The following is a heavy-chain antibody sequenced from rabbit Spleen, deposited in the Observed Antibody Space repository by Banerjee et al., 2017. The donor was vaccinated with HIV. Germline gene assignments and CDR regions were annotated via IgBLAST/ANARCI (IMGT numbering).Heavy chain of an antibody. CDR3: SRDTATSFSTYGIDL. D-gene: IGHD1-1*01. CDR1: GFSFSSNDY. CDR2: TASDRSTFT. J-gene: IGHJ6*01. V-gene: IGHV1S40*01. Sequence: QSLEESGGGLGQPEGSLTLTCNASGFSFSSNDYMCWVRQAPGKGLEWIACTASDRSTFTYYASWAKGRFTISKTSSTTVTLQITSLTAADTATYFCSRDTATSFSTYGIDLWGQGTLVTVS.